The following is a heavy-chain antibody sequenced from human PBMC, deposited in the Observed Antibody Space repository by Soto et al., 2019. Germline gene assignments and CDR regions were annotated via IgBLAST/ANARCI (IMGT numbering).Heavy chain of an antibody. CDR2: INYSGST. Sequence: SETTSLTCAVCGGSLSGYYWSWIRQPPGKGLEWIGEINYSGSTNYNPSLKSRVTISVDTSKNQFSLKLSSVTAADTAVYYCAREVVVPAPLFDYWGQGTLVTVSS. D-gene: IGHD2-2*01. J-gene: IGHJ4*02. V-gene: IGHV4-34*01. CDR1: GGSLSGYY. CDR3: AREVVVPAPLFDY.